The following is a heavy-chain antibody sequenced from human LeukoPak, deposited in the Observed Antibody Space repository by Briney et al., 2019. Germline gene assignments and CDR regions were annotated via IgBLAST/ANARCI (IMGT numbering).Heavy chain of an antibody. CDR1: GGSISGYY. V-gene: IGHV4-59*01. J-gene: IGHJ4*02. Sequence: PSETLSLTCTVSGGSISGYYWSWIRQPPGKGLEWIGYIYYSGGTNYNPSLNSRVTMSVDTSKNQFSLKLSSVTAADTAVYYCARDSERTDYDFWSGYYDYWGQGTLVTVSS. CDR2: IYYSGGT. CDR3: ARDSERTDYDFWSGYYDY. D-gene: IGHD3-3*01.